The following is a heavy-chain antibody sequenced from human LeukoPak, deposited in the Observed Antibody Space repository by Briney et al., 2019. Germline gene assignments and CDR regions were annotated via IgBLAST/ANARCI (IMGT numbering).Heavy chain of an antibody. D-gene: IGHD2-8*01. CDR1: GGSISSYY. CDR3: ARDTNKDAFDI. J-gene: IGHJ3*02. CDR2: IYYSGST. Sequence: SETLSLTCTVSGGSISSYYWSWIRQPPGKGLEWIGYIYYSGSTNYNPSLKSRVTISVDTSKNQFSLKLSSVTAADTAVHYCARDTNKDAFDIWGQGTMVTVSS. V-gene: IGHV4-59*01.